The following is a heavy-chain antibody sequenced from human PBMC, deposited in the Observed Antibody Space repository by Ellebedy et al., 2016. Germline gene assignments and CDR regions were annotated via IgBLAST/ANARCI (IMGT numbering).Heavy chain of an antibody. CDR1: GYTFTSYG. D-gene: IGHD1-26*01. J-gene: IGHJ6*02. CDR2: INPNSGGT. CDR3: ARASQSRYGMDV. V-gene: IGHV1-2*02. Sequence: ASVKVSCXASGYTFTSYGISWVRQAPGQGLEWMGWINPNSGGTNYAQKFQGRVTMTRDTSISTAYMELSRLRSDDTAVYYCARASQSRYGMDVWGQGTTVTVSS.